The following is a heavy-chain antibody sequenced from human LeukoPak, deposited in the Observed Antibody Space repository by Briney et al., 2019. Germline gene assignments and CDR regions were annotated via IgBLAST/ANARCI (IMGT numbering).Heavy chain of an antibody. Sequence: PGGSLRLSCAASGFTFSSYDMNWVRQAPGKGLEWVSTIIISDGNTYYADSVKGRFTISRDNTKNSLYLQMNSLRAEDTAVYYCARQLIYYYDSSGYYGPTPAYFDYWGQGTLVTVSS. CDR1: GFTFSSYD. CDR2: IIISDGNT. V-gene: IGHV3-21*01. J-gene: IGHJ4*02. CDR3: ARQLIYYYDSSGYYGPTPAYFDY. D-gene: IGHD3-22*01.